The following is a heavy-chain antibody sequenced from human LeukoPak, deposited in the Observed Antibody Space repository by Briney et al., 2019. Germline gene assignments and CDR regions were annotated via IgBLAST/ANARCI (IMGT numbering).Heavy chain of an antibody. V-gene: IGHV1-69*05. CDR2: IIPIFATA. Sequence: ASVKVSCKASGGTFSSYGISWVRQVPGQGLEWMGTIIPIFATANYAQKFQGRVTITTDESTSTAYMELSSLRSEDTAVYYCAKTITYYYDNSAYPSFDYWGQGTLVTVSS. J-gene: IGHJ4*02. D-gene: IGHD3-22*01. CDR3: AKTITYYYDNSAYPSFDY. CDR1: GGTFSSYG.